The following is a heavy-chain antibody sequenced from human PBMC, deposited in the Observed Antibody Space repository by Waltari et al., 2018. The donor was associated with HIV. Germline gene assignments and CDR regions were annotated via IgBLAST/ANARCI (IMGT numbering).Heavy chain of an antibody. J-gene: IGHJ4*02. V-gene: IGHV3-74*01. D-gene: IGHD1-26*01. CDR1: GFTFGSSW. CDR2: IKTDGSDT. Sequence: EVQLVESGGGLVQPGGSLRLSCAASGFTFGSSWMHWVRQAPGKGLVWVSRIKTDGSDTRYGDSVKGRFTISRDNAKNTLYLQMNSLRDEDTAMYYCARDRYTGSSDFDYWGQGTLVSVSS. CDR3: ARDRYTGSSDFDY.